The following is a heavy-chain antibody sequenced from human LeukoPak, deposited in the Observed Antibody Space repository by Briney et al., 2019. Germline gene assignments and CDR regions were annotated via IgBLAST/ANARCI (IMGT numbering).Heavy chain of an antibody. CDR1: GYSFTSYW. V-gene: IGHV5-51*01. CDR3: ARRGSYYYDSSGYFDY. J-gene: IGHJ4*02. D-gene: IGHD3-22*01. Sequence: GESLKISCKGPGYSFTSYWIGWVRQMPGKGLEWMGIIYPGDSDTRYSPSFQGQVTISADKSISTAYLQWSSLKASDTAMYYCARRGSYYYDSSGYFDYWGQGTLVTVSS. CDR2: IYPGDSDT.